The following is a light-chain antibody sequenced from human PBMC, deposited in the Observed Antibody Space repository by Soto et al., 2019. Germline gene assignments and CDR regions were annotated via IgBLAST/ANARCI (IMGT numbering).Light chain of an antibody. J-gene: IGLJ2*01. V-gene: IGLV2-23*02. Sequence: SVLTQPASVSGSPGQSITISCTGTSSDVGNYNLVSWYQQHPGKAPKLMIYEVTKRPSGVSNRFSGSKSDNKASLTISGLQAEDEADYYCCSYAGSNTLIFGGGTQLTVL. CDR1: SSDVGNYNL. CDR3: CSYAGSNTLI. CDR2: EVT.